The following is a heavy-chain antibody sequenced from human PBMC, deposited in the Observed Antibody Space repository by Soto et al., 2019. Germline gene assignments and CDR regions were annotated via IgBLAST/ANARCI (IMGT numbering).Heavy chain of an antibody. CDR3: ARDFLTYYDSSGYAAFDI. J-gene: IGHJ3*02. D-gene: IGHD3-22*01. Sequence: SVKVSCKASGGTFSSYAISWVRQAPGQGLEWMGGIIPIFGTANYAQKFQGRVTITADESTSTAYMELSSLRSEDTAVYYCARDFLTYYDSSGYAAFDIWGQGTMVTVSS. CDR2: IIPIFGTA. CDR1: GGTFSSYA. V-gene: IGHV1-69*13.